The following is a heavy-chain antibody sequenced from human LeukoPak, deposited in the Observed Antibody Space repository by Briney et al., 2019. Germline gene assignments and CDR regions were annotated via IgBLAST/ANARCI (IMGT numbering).Heavy chain of an antibody. D-gene: IGHD1-26*01. V-gene: IGHV3-21*01. CDR2: ISSSSSYI. CDR1: GFTFSSYS. J-gene: IGHJ4*02. CDR3: ARGPAANSGNYYAGDY. Sequence: GSLRLSCAASGFTFSSYSMNWVRQAPGKGLEWVSSISSSSSYIYYADSVKGRFTISRDNAKNTLYLQMNSLKSEDSAAYYCARGPAANSGNYYAGDYWGQGTLVTVSS.